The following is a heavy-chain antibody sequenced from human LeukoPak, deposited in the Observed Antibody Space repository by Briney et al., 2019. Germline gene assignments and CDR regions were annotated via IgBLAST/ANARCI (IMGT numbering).Heavy chain of an antibody. Sequence: PGGSLRLSCAASGFTFSAHGMHWVRQAPGKGLDWVAVLSYDGTNKYYADSVKGRFTISRDNSKNTLYLQMDGLRTEDTAVHYCAKAATSVAPRGYFENWGQGTLLTVSS. D-gene: IGHD1-14*01. CDR2: LSYDGTNK. V-gene: IGHV3-30*18. J-gene: IGHJ4*02. CDR3: AKAATSVAPRGYFEN. CDR1: GFTFSAHG.